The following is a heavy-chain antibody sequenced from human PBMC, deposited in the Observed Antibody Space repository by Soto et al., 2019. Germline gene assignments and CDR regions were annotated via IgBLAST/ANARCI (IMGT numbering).Heavy chain of an antibody. D-gene: IGHD1-1*01. V-gene: IGHV4-39*01. CDR1: GGSISSSSSY. Sequence: QLQLQESRPGRVTPSATLSLTCTVSGGSISSSSSYWAWIRQPPGKGLEWIGSISYSGITYYNPSLNSPVTMSVGTSKNPFPRELSPGAAGGPGGLFRARALTGASHWRHFYYWGQGSLVTVSS. J-gene: IGHJ4*02. CDR2: ISYSGIT. CDR3: ARALTGASHWRHFYY.